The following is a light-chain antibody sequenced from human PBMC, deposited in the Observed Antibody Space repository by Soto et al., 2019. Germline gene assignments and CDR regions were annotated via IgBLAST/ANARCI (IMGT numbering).Light chain of an antibody. V-gene: IGKV3-20*01. CDR2: GAS. CDR1: QSISSSY. CDR3: QQYDSAPPT. J-gene: IGKJ5*01. Sequence: EIVLTHSPATLSLSPGERATLSSGATQSISSSYLAWYQQKPGQAPRLLIYGASSRATGISDRFSGSGSGTDFTLTISRLEPEDFAVYYCQQYDSAPPTFGQGTRLEI.